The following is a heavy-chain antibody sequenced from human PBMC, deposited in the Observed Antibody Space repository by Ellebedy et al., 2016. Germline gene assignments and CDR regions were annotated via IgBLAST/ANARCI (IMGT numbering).Heavy chain of an antibody. D-gene: IGHD3-10*01. CDR1: GYTLTELS. CDR3: ATGRSGQHAFDI. Sequence: ASVKVSCKVSGYTLTELSMHWVRQAPGKGLEWMGGFDPEDGETIYAQKFQGRVTMTEDTSTDTAYMELSSLRSEDTAVYYCATGRSGQHAFDIWGQGTMVTVSS. V-gene: IGHV1-24*01. J-gene: IGHJ3*02. CDR2: FDPEDGET.